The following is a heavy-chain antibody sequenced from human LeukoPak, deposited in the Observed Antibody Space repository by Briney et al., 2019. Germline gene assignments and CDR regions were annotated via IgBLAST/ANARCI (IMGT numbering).Heavy chain of an antibody. J-gene: IGHJ4*02. CDR2: ISSSSSYI. Sequence: KTGGSLRLSCAASGFTFSSYGMHWVRQAPGKGLEWVSSISSSSSYIYYADSVKGRFTISRDNAKNSLYLQMNSLRAEDTAVYYCARLGPAAGTSFDYWGQGTLVTVSS. D-gene: IGHD6-13*01. V-gene: IGHV3-21*01. CDR1: GFTFSSYG. CDR3: ARLGPAAGTSFDY.